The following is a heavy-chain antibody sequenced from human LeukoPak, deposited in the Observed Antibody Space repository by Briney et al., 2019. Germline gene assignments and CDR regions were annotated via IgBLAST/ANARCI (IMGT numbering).Heavy chain of an antibody. CDR1: GYTFTDYY. CDR3: ARGELGPNWFDP. Sequence: GASVKVSCKASGYTFTDYYMHWVGQAPGQGLEWMGRINPNSGGTNYAQKFQGRVTMTRETSISTAYMQLSRRRTDDTAVYYCARGELGPNWFDPWGQGTLVTVSS. J-gene: IGHJ5*02. D-gene: IGHD1-7*01. CDR2: INPNSGGT. V-gene: IGHV1-2*06.